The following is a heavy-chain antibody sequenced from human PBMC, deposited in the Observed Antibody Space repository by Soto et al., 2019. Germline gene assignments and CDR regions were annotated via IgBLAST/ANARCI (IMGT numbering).Heavy chain of an antibody. CDR3: ARAGSSRGLWLGPDY. CDR1: GFNFSFYA. D-gene: IGHD5-18*01. J-gene: IGHJ4*02. CDR2: ISFDGNNI. Sequence: GGSLRLSCASSGFNFSFYAMHWVRQTPGKGLEWVAVISFDGNNIYYADSVRGRFTISRDNSKNTLNLQMDSLRPEDTAVYYCARAGSSRGLWLGPDYWGQGTQVTVSS. V-gene: IGHV3-30-3*01.